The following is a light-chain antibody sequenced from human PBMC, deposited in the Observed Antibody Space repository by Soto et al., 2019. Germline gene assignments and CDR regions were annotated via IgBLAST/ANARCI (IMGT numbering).Light chain of an antibody. J-gene: IGKJ5*01. Sequence: EIVMTQSPATLSVSPGARAPLSCRARQSVSSNLAWYQQKPGQAPRLVIYGASNRATDIPARFSGSGSGTDFTLTISSVEAEDFGVYYCQQRNDWPRNSFGQGTRLEIK. CDR2: GAS. CDR1: QSVSSN. V-gene: IGKV3D-15*01. CDR3: QQRNDWPRNS.